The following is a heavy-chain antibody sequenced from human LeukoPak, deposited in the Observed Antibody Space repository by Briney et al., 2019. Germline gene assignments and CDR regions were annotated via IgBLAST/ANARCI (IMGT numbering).Heavy chain of an antibody. CDR2: INPEGSEK. D-gene: IGHD5-18*01. V-gene: IGHV3-7*01. J-gene: IGHJ4*02. CDR3: ARDLAYSRLDY. Sequence: EWVASINPEGSEKYSADSVKGRFTISRDNAKNSLYLQMDSLRVEDTAFYYCARDLAYSRLDYWGQGMLVTVSS.